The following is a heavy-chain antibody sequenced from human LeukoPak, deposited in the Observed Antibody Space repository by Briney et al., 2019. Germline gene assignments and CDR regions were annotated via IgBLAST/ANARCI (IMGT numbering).Heavy chain of an antibody. D-gene: IGHD2-15*01. Sequence: ASVKVSCKASGYTFTSYDINWVRQATGQGLEWMGWMNPNSGNTGYAQKFQGRVTMTRNTSISTAYMELSSLRSEDTAVYYCARPRRYCSGGSCYYFDYWGQGTLATVSS. CDR1: GYTFTSYD. CDR2: MNPNSGNT. J-gene: IGHJ4*02. V-gene: IGHV1-8*01. CDR3: ARPRRYCSGGSCYYFDY.